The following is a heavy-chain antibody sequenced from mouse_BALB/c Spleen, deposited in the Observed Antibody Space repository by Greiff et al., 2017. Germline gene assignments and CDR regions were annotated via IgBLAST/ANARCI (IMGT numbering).Heavy chain of an antibody. V-gene: IGHV6-6*02. Sequence: DVMLVESGGGLVQPGGSMKLSCVASGFTFSNYWMNWVRQSPEKGLEWVAEIRLKSNNYATHYAESVKGRFTISRDDSKSSVYLQMNNLRAEDTGIYYCTPDFDYWGQGTTLTVSS. CDR2: IRLKSNNYAT. CDR1: GFTFSNYW. CDR3: TPDFDY. J-gene: IGHJ2*01.